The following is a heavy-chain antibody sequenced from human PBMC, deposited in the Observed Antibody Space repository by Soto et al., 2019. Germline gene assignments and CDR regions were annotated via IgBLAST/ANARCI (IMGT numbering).Heavy chain of an antibody. CDR2: INAGNGNT. CDR1: GYTFTSYA. Sequence: GASVKVSCKASGYTFTSYAMHWVRQAPGQRLEWMGWINAGNGNTKYSQKFQGRVTITRDTSASTAYMELSSLRSEDTAVYYCARDRDYDILTGPVPLGYWGQGTLVTVSS. J-gene: IGHJ4*02. V-gene: IGHV1-3*01. CDR3: ARDRDYDILTGPVPLGY. D-gene: IGHD3-9*01.